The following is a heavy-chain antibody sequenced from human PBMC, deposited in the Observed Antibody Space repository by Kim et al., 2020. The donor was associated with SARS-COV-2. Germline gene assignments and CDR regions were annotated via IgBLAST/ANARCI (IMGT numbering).Heavy chain of an antibody. CDR1: GFTFSSYG. D-gene: IGHD2-15*01. CDR3: AREPLMHRSTPDY. V-gene: IGHV3-33*01. J-gene: IGHJ4*02. CDR2: IWYDGSNK. Sequence: GGSLRLSCAASGFTFSSYGMHWVRQAPGKGLEWVAVIWYDGSNKYYADSVKGRFTISRDNSKNTLYLQMNSLRAEDTAVYYCAREPLMHRSTPDYWGQGTLVTVSS.